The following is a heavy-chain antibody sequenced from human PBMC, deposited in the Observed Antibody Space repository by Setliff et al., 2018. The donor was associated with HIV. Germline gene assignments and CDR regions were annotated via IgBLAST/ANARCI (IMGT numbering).Heavy chain of an antibody. Sequence: PSETLSLTCSVYGGSFSCRYWSWIRQPPGKGLEWIGYIYYSGNTYYNPSLKSRVTISVDTSKHPFSLRLSSVTATDTAVYYCARQGAVTGHSFDYWGQGALVTVSS. CDR1: GGSFSCRY. D-gene: IGHD6-19*01. CDR2: IYYSGNT. J-gene: IGHJ4*02. CDR3: ARQGAVTGHSFDY. V-gene: IGHV4-59*04.